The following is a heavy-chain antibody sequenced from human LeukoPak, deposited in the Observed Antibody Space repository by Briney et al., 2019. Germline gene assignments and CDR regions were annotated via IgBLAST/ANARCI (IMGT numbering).Heavy chain of an antibody. CDR1: GFTFSSYA. V-gene: IGHV3-66*01. D-gene: IGHD3-9*01. CDR2: IYRDGSS. J-gene: IGHJ4*02. Sequence: PGGSLRLSCAASGFTFSSYAMSWVRQAPGMGLEWVSVIYRDGSSYYAESVKGRFTISRDNSKNTLYIQMNSLRAEDTAVYYCARSFYDILVGYYQYFDYWGQGTLVTVSS. CDR3: ARSFYDILVGYYQYFDY.